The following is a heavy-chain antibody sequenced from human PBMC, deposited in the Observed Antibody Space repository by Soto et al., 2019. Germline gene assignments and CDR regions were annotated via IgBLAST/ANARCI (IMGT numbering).Heavy chain of an antibody. CDR1: GFSLSTSGVG. Sequence: QITLKESGPTLVKSTQTLTLTCTFSGFSLSTSGVGVGWIRQPPGKALEWLALIYWDDDKRYSPSLKSRLTITKDTSKTQVVFTLTNMDPVDTATYYCAHRRLPNYYFDYWGQGTLVTVSS. D-gene: IGHD4-17*01. J-gene: IGHJ4*02. CDR2: IYWDDDK. CDR3: AHRRLPNYYFDY. V-gene: IGHV2-5*02.